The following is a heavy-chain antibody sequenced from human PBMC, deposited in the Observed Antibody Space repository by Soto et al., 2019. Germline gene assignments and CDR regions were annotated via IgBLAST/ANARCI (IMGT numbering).Heavy chain of an antibody. CDR1: GFTFSTYG. V-gene: IGHV3-30*18. J-gene: IGHJ4*02. D-gene: IGHD6-13*01. CDR2: ISYDGTNK. Sequence: GGSLRLSCAASGFTFSTYGMHWVRQAPGKGLEWVAVISYDGTNKYYADSVKGRFTISRDNSKNTLYLQMNGLRAEDTAVYYCAKERYSSRSPDFDYWGQGT. CDR3: AKERYSSRSPDFDY.